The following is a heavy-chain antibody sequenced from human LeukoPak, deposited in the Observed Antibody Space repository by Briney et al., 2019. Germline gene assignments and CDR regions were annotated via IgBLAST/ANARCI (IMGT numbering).Heavy chain of an antibody. D-gene: IGHD3-9*01. J-gene: IGHJ3*02. CDR2: ISSDGTNK. Sequence: GGSLRLSCAASGFTFSYYDMRWVRQAPGKGLEWVAVISSDGTNKYYADSVKGRFTISRDNSKNTLYLQMNSLRAEDSAVYYCARGQFDFDIWGQGTMVTVSS. V-gene: IGHV3-30*04. CDR3: ARGQFDFDI. CDR1: GFTFSYYD.